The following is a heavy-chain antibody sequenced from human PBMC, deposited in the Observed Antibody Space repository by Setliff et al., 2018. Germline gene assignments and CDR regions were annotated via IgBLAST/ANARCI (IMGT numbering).Heavy chain of an antibody. CDR3: AKGGTYRYFDF. CDR1: GGPFSGAS. CDR2: VYYSGTA. D-gene: IGHD1-26*01. V-gene: IGHV4-59*01. J-gene: IGHJ4*02. Sequence: SETLSLTCTVSGGPFSGASIWSWIRQPPGKGLEFIGYVYYSGTAKYDPSLESRAITSVDASKNQISLKLNSVTAADTAVYYCAKGGTYRYFDFWGQGALVTVSS.